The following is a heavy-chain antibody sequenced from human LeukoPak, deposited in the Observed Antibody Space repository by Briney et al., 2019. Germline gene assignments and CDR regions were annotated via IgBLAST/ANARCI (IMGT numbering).Heavy chain of an antibody. CDR2: ASYDGINK. J-gene: IGHJ3*02. CDR1: GFTFSSCG. CDR3: AKDLTAGGIGYRTNAFDM. Sequence: PGRSLRPSCAASGFTFSSCGMHWIRQAPGKGLEWVAVASYDGINKYYADSMKGRFTISRDNSKNTLYLQMNSLRAEDTAVYYCAKDLTAGGIGYRTNAFDMCGQGTMVTVSS. V-gene: IGHV3-30*18. D-gene: IGHD3-22*01.